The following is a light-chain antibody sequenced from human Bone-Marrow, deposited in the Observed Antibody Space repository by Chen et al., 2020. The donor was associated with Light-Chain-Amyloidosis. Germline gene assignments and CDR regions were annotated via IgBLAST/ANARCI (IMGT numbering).Light chain of an antibody. CDR1: SSDVGGYIY. CDR3: SSYTTSSTRV. CDR2: DVS. Sequence: QSALTQPASVSGSPGQSITISCTGTSSDVGGYIYVSWYQQHPGKAPKLMIYDVSNRPSGVSTRFSGSKSGNTASQTISGLQAEDEADYYCSSYTTSSTRVFGGGTKVTVL. V-gene: IGLV2-14*03. J-gene: IGLJ3*02.